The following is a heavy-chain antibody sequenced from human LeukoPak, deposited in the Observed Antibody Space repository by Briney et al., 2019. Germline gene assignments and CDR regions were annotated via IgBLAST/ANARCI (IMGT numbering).Heavy chain of an antibody. J-gene: IGHJ3*02. Sequence: GGSLRLSCAASGFTFSSYAMSWVRQAPGKGLEWVSAISGSGGSTYYADSVKGRFTISRDNSKNTLYLQMNSLRSDDTAVYYCAREKYIYDSSGYYPPRFAFDIWGQGTMVTVSS. CDR3: AREKYIYDSSGYYPPRFAFDI. D-gene: IGHD3-22*01. CDR2: ISGSGGST. V-gene: IGHV3-23*01. CDR1: GFTFSSYA.